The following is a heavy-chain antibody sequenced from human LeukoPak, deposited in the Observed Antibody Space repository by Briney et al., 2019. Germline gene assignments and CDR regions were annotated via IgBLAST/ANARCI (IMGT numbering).Heavy chain of an antibody. Sequence: SETLSLTCTVSGGSISYFYWSWIRQPAGKGLEWIGRIYTSGSTNYNPSLKSRVTMSVDTSKKQFSLKLSSVTAADTAVYYCARERQYDILTGYYTYFDYWGQGTLVTVSS. J-gene: IGHJ4*02. V-gene: IGHV4-4*07. CDR1: GGSISYFY. D-gene: IGHD3-9*01. CDR2: IYTSGST. CDR3: ARERQYDILTGYYTYFDY.